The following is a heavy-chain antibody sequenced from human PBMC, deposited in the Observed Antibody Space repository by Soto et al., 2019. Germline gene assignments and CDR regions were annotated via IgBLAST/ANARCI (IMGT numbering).Heavy chain of an antibody. Sequence: QVQLVQSGAEVKKPGSSVKVSCKASGGTFSSYAISWVRQAPGQGLEWMGGIIPIFGTANYAQKFQGRVTMTTDTSTSTAYMELRSLRSDDTAVYYCARDWAYCSGGSCYYDYWGQGTLVTVSS. J-gene: IGHJ4*02. CDR2: IIPIFGTA. CDR3: ARDWAYCSGGSCYYDY. CDR1: GGTFSSYA. V-gene: IGHV1-69*06. D-gene: IGHD2-15*01.